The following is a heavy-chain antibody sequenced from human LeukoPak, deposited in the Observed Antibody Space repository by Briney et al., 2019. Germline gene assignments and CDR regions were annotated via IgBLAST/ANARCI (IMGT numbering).Heavy chain of an antibody. Sequence: SETLSLTCSVSGGSLSSYYWSWIRQPPGKGREWIGFIYYSGSTSYNPSLKSRVTISVDTSKNQFSLSLTSVTAADTALYYCARDLRGSSCYDYWGQGTLVTVSS. V-gene: IGHV4-59*01. D-gene: IGHD2-2*01. CDR1: GGSLSSYY. J-gene: IGHJ4*02. CDR2: IYYSGST. CDR3: ARDLRGSSCYDY.